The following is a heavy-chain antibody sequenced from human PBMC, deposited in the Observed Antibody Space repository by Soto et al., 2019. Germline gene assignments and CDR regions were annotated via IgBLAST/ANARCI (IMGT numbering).Heavy chain of an antibody. CDR2: INPNSGGT. CDR3: ARSGGYSSSWYVY. V-gene: IGHV1-2*04. D-gene: IGHD6-13*01. CDR1: GYTFTGYY. J-gene: IGHJ4*02. Sequence: ASVKVSCKASGYTFTGYYMHWVRQAPGQGLEWMGWINPNSGGTNYAQKFQGWVTMTRDTSISTAYMELSRLRSDDTAVYYCARSGGYSSSWYVYWGQGTLVTVSS.